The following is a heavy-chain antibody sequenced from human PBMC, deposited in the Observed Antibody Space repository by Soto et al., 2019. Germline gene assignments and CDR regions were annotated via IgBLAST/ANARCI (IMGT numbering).Heavy chain of an antibody. J-gene: IGHJ5*02. V-gene: IGHV4-39*01. CDR1: GGSISSSSYY. CDR3: ARHQQIEGEFDT. Sequence: PSETLSLTCTVSGGSISSSSYYWGWIRQPPWKGLEWIGSIYYSGSTYYNPSLKSRVTISVDTSKNQFSLKLSSVTAADTAVYYCARHQQIEGEFDTWGQGTLVTVS. CDR2: IYYSGST.